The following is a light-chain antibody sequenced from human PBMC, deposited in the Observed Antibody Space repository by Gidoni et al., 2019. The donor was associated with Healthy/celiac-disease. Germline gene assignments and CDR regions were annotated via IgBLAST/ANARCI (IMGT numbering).Light chain of an antibody. CDR3: QQYNNWPLT. J-gene: IGKJ1*01. CDR2: GAS. V-gene: IGKV3-15*01. CDR1: QSVSSN. Sequence: EIVMTQSPATLSVSPGERATLSCRASQSVSSNLAWYQQKPGQAPRLLIYGASTRATGIPARFSGSGSGTEFTLTISSLQSEDFAVYDCQQYNNWPLTFGQXTKVEIK.